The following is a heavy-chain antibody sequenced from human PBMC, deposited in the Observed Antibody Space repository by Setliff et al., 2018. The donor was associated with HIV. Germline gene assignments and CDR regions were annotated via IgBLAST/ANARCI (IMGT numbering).Heavy chain of an antibody. CDR2: VVVGSGNT. V-gene: IGHV1-58*01. CDR1: GFTFTSSA. J-gene: IGHJ4*02. Sequence: SVKVSCKASGFTFTSSAVQWVRQARGQRLEWIGWVVVGSGNTNYAQKFQERVTITRDMSTSTAYMELSSLRSEDTAVYYCAAVSYDYVWGSYRALSEDYWGQGTLVTVSS. D-gene: IGHD3-16*02. CDR3: AAVSYDYVWGSYRALSEDY.